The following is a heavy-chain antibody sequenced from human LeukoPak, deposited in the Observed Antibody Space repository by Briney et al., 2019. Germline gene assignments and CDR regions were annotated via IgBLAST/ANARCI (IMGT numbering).Heavy chain of an antibody. D-gene: IGHD3-10*01. CDR1: GGSIGSSSYY. CDR2: IYFSGST. J-gene: IGHJ3*01. V-gene: IGHV4-39*01. Sequence: SETLALSCSVSGGSIGSSSYYWGWIRQPPGRGPGWIGRIYFSGSTYYNSSLRSRISISIDRSKNQFSLKLSFVTVADTAVYYCARQGGLEWFGEFGAFDYWGQGTAVTVSS. CDR3: ARQGGLEWFGEFGAFDY.